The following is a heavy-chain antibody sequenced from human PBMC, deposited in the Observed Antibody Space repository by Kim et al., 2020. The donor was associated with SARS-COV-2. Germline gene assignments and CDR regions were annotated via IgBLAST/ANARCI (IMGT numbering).Heavy chain of an antibody. CDR3: ASSSSSRRFDY. CDR2: T. D-gene: IGHD6-13*01. V-gene: IGHV4-59*01. J-gene: IGHJ4*02. Sequence: TNHNPSLKSRVTISLDTSKNQFSLKLSSVTAADTAVYYWASSSSSRRFDYWGQGTLVTVSS.